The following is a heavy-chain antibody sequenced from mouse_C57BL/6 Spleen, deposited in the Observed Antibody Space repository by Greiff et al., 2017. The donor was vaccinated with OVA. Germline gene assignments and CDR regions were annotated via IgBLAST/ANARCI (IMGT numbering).Heavy chain of an antibody. CDR1: EYEFPSHD. Sequence: EVQGVESWGGLVQPGESLKLSCESNEYEFPSHDMSWVRKTPEKRLELVAAINSDGGSTYYPDTMERRFIISRDNTKKTLYLQMSSLRSEDTALYYCARQAGTRGNWYFDVWGTGTTVTVSS. CDR3: ARQAGTRGNWYFDV. D-gene: IGHD4-1*01. J-gene: IGHJ1*03. V-gene: IGHV5-2*01. CDR2: INSDGGST.